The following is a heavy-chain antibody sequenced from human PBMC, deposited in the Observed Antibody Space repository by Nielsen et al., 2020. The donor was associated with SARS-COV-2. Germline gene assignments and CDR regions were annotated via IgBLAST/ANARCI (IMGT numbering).Heavy chain of an antibody. D-gene: IGHD2-2*02. CDR1: GYTFTGYY. CDR3: ARRCSSTSCYRGFDY. CDR2: INAGNGNT. Sequence: ASVKVSCKASGYTFTGYYMHWVRQAPGQGLEWMGWINAGNGNTKYSQKFQGRVTITRDTSASTAYMELSSLRSEDTAVYYCARRCSSTSCYRGFDYWGQGTLVTVSS. J-gene: IGHJ4*02. V-gene: IGHV1-3*01.